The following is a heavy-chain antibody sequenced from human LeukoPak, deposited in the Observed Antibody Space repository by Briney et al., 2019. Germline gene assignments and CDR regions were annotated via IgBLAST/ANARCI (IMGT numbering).Heavy chain of an antibody. V-gene: IGHV3-7*01. Sequence: PGGSLRLSCVGSGLTFGSQWMSWVRQVPGRGPEWVAEITPDGRDVYYVDSVKGRFTISRDNAQKSLYLQMNSLTAEDTAIYHCVNWAVATFWGQGTTVTVAS. CDR1: GLTFGSQW. D-gene: IGHD6-19*01. J-gene: IGHJ4*02. CDR3: VNWAVATF. CDR2: ITPDGRDV.